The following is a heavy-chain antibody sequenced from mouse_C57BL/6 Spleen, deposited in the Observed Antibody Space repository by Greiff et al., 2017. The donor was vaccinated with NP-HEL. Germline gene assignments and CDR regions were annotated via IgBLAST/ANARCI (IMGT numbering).Heavy chain of an antibody. CDR3: ARGGDYSNFHDY. CDR2: IDPSDSYT. Sequence: QQSCKASGYTFTSYWMHWVKQRPGQGLEWIGEIDPSDSYTNYNQKFKGKSTLTVDKSSSTAYMQLSSLTSEDSAVYYCARGGDYSNFHDYWGQGTTLTVSS. J-gene: IGHJ2*01. CDR1: GYTFTSYW. D-gene: IGHD2-5*01. V-gene: IGHV1-69*01.